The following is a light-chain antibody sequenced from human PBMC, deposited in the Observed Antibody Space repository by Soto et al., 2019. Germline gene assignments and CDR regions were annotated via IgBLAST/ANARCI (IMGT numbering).Light chain of an antibody. Sequence: EIVMTQSPATLSVSPGERATISCRASQSVSSNLAWYQQKPGQAPRLLIYGASTRATGIPARFSGSGSGTEFTLTISSLQSEDFVVYYCQQYNNWPPYTFGQGTKVDIK. J-gene: IGKJ2*01. CDR2: GAS. CDR3: QQYNNWPPYT. CDR1: QSVSSN. V-gene: IGKV3-15*01.